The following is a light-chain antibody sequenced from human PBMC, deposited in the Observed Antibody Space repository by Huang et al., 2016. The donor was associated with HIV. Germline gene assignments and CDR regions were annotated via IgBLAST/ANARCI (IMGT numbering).Light chain of an antibody. J-gene: IGKJ1*01. CDR1: QSVSSSY. Sequence: EIVLTQSPGTLSLSPGERATLSCRASQSVSSSYLAWYQQKPGQAPRLLIYGASSSATGIPDRFSGSGSGTDFTLTISRLEPEDFVVYYCQQYGSSPQTFGQGTKVEIK. V-gene: IGKV3-20*01. CDR3: QQYGSSPQT. CDR2: GAS.